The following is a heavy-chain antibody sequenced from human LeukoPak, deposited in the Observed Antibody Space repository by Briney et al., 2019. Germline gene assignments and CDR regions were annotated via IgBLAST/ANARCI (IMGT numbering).Heavy chain of an antibody. Sequence: ASVKVSCKVSGYTLTELSMHWVRQAPGKGLEWMGGFDPEDGETIYAQKFQGRVTMTEDTSTDTAYMELSSLRSEDTAVYYCATDSIVVVPAAIGGNWFDPWGQGTLVTVSS. CDR2: FDPEDGET. D-gene: IGHD2-2*02. CDR1: GYTLTELS. CDR3: ATDSIVVVPAAIGGNWFDP. J-gene: IGHJ5*02. V-gene: IGHV1-24*01.